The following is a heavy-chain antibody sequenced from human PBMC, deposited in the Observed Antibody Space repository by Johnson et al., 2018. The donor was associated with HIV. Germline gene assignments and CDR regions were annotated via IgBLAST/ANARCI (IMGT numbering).Heavy chain of an antibody. D-gene: IGHD6-13*01. CDR2: VWSDGINK. CDR1: GFTFSSYG. CDR3: ARSLIAAADAFDI. Sequence: QVQLVESGGGVVQPGRSLRLSCAASGFTFSSYGMHWVRQAPGKGLEWVAVVWSDGINKYYADSVRGRFTISRDNSKNTLYLQMNSLRAEDTAVYYCARSLIAAADAFDIWGQGTMVTVSS. V-gene: IGHV3-33*01. J-gene: IGHJ3*02.